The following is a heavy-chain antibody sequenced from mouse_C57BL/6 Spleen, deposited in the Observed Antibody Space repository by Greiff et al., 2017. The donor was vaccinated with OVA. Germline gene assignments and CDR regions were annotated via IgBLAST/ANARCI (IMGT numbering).Heavy chain of an antibody. D-gene: IGHD1-1*01. J-gene: IGHJ3*01. CDR1: GYTFTDYE. V-gene: IGHV1-15*01. CDR3: TRLGSRGAWFAY. Sequence: QVQLKQSGAELVRPGASVTLSCKASGYTFTDYEMHWVKQTPVHGLEWIGAIDPETGGTAYNQKFKGKAILTADKSSSTAYMELRSLTSEDSAVYYCTRLGSRGAWFAYWGQGTLVTVSA. CDR2: IDPETGGT.